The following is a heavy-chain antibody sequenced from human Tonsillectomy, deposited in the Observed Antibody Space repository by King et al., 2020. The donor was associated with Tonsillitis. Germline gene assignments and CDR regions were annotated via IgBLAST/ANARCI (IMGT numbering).Heavy chain of an antibody. V-gene: IGHV5-51*01. CDR3: ATRPDGFDS. CDR1: GYSFTSYW. Sequence: VQLVESGAEVKKPGESLKISCKGSGYSFTSYWIGWVRQMPGKGLEWMGIIYPGDSVPRYRPSFQGQVTISADKSLTPPYLQWSSLKASDTAMYYCATRPDGFDSWGQGTLVTVSS. J-gene: IGHJ4*02. CDR2: IYPGDSVP.